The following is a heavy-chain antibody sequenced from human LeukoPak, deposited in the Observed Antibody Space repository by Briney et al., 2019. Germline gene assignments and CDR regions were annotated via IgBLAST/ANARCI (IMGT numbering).Heavy chain of an antibody. CDR2: IKQDGSEK. J-gene: IGHJ4*02. D-gene: IGHD5-12*01. CDR1: GFTFSSYA. CDR3: ARDSSWLRPSDY. Sequence: GGSLRLSCAASGFTFSSYAMSWVRQAPGKGLEWVANIKQDGSEKYYVDSVKGRFTISRDNAKNSLYLQMNSLRAEDTAVYYCARDSSWLRPSDYWGQGTLVTVSS. V-gene: IGHV3-7*01.